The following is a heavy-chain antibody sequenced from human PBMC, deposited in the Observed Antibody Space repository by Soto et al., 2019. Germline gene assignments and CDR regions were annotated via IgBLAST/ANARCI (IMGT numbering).Heavy chain of an antibody. CDR3: ARDMHAGFTHYFDP. V-gene: IGHV4-61*01. Sequence: EAPSLTCNVTGRSVSTGSKYSSWSRQATGKGLEWIGYIYYTGNTNYNPSLQSRVTISMDTSKNQLSLKLTSMTAADTPLYYRARDMHAGFTHYFDPWGQGTLVTVSS. J-gene: IGHJ5*02. CDR1: GRSVSTGSKY. D-gene: IGHD1-26*01. CDR2: IYYTGNT.